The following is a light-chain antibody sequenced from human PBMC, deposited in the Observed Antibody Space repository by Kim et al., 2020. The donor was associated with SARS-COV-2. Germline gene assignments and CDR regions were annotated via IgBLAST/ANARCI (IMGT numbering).Light chain of an antibody. V-gene: IGKV3-20*01. J-gene: IGKJ4*01. CDR1: QSVSSNS. Sequence: EIVLTQSPGTLSLSPGERATLSCRASQSVSSNSLVWYQQKPGQAPRLLIYGASSRATGIPDRFSGSGSGTDFTLTISRLEPEDFAVYYCQQYDNSPPVAFGGGTRVEI. CDR3: QQYDNSPPVA. CDR2: GAS.